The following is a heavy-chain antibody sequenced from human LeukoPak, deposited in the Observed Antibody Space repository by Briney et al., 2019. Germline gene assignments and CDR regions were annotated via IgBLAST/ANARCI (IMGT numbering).Heavy chain of an antibody. Sequence: GGSLRLSCAASGFTFSDYYMSWIRQAPGKGLEWVSYISSSGSTIYYADSVKGRFTISRDNPKNTLFLQMNTLRAEDTALYYCARNYYDFWSGFYFWGQGTLVTVSS. CDR2: ISSSGSTI. J-gene: IGHJ4*02. CDR1: GFTFSDYY. D-gene: IGHD3-3*01. CDR3: ARNYYDFWSGFYF. V-gene: IGHV3-11*01.